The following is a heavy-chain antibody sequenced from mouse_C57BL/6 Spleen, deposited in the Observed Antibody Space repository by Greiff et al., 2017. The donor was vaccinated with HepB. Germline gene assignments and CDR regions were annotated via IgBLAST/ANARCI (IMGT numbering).Heavy chain of an antibody. D-gene: IGHD1-1*01. J-gene: IGHJ4*01. CDR1: GYSFTSYY. CDR2: IYPGSGNT. Sequence: VQGVESGPELVKPGASVKISCKASGYSFTSYYIHWVKQRPGQGLEWIGWIYPGSGNTKYNEKFKGKATLTADTSSSTAYMQLSSLTSEDSAVYYCASPYYGSAMDYWGQGTSVTVSS. V-gene: IGHV1-66*01. CDR3: ASPYYGSAMDY.